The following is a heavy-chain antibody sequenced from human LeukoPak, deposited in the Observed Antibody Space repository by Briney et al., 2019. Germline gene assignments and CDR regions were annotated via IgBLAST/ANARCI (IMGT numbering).Heavy chain of an antibody. CDR2: INNDGSST. D-gene: IGHD2-15*01. CDR3: ARQRWSWYFYMDV. V-gene: IGHV3-74*01. Sequence: GGSLRLSCAASGFTFSSYWMHWVRQAPGKGLVWVSRINNDGSSTSYADSVKGRFTISRDNAKNTLYLQMNSLRAEDTAVYYCARQRWSWYFYMDVWGKGTTVTISS. J-gene: IGHJ6*03. CDR1: GFTFSSYW.